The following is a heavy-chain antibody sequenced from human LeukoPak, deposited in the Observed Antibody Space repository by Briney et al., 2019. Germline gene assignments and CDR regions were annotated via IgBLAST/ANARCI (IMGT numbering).Heavy chain of an antibody. CDR2: IRHDGSDK. CDR1: APPFTNYD. Sequence: QPGGSERLSCAPSAPPFTNYDFHWAGRARGKGLEWVAFIRHDGSDKYYADSVKGRFTISRDNSKNILYLQMNSLRPEDTAVYYCAKGDYWGQGTLVTVSS. J-gene: IGHJ4*02. CDR3: AKGDY. V-gene: IGHV3-30*02.